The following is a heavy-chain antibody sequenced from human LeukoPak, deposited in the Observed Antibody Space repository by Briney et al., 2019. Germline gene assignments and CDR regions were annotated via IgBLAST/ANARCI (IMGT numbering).Heavy chain of an antibody. V-gene: IGHV1-69*13. CDR2: IIPIFGIA. CDR1: GGTFSSYA. Sequence: GASVKVSCKASGGTFSSYAISWVRQAPGQGLEWMGEIIPIFGIANYAQKFQGRVTITADESTSTAYMELSSLRSEDTAVYYCARAGPYYYDSTPNWFDPWGQGTLVTVSS. D-gene: IGHD3-22*01. J-gene: IGHJ5*02. CDR3: ARAGPYYYDSTPNWFDP.